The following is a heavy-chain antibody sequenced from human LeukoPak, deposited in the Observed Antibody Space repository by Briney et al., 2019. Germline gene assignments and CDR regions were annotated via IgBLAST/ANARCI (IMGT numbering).Heavy chain of an antibody. CDR2: IQTSGST. D-gene: IGHD3-3*01. J-gene: IGHJ5*02. CDR3: AREGWSGYSNWFDP. Sequence: SETLSLTCTVSGGSISSGNYYWSWIRQPAGKGLEWIGRIQTSGSTNYNPSLKSRVTILVDTSKNQFSLKLSSVTAADTAVYYCAREGWSGYSNWFDPWGQGTLVTVSS. V-gene: IGHV4-61*02. CDR1: GGSISSGNYY.